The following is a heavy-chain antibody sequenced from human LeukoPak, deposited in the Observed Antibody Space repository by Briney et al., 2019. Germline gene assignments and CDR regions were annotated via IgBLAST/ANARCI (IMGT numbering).Heavy chain of an antibody. CDR2: IYTGGST. V-gene: IGHV3-66*02. CDR1: GFTVNSNY. CDR3: ARGFGKAAADVFGGYTMDV. J-gene: IGHJ6*02. D-gene: IGHD6-13*01. Sequence: GVSLRLSCAASGFTVNSNYMSWVRQAPGKGLEWVSLIYTGGSTYYADSVRGRFTIPRDNSKNTLYLQMNSLRPEDTAIYYCARGFGKAAADVFGGYTMDVWGQGTTVTVSS.